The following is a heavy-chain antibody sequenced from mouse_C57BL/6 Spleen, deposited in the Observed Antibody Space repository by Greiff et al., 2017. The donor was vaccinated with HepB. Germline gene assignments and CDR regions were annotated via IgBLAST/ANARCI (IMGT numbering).Heavy chain of an antibody. CDR1: GYTFTSYD. D-gene: IGHD2-1*01. Sequence: QVQLQQSGPELVKPGASVKLSCKASGYTFTSYDINWVKQRPGQGLEWIGWIYPRAGSTKYNEKFKGKATLTVDNSSSTAYMERHSLTSEDSAVYFCARRGIYYGNYDRYFDVWGTGTTVTVSS. CDR2: IYPRAGST. J-gene: IGHJ1*03. CDR3: ARRGIYYGNYDRYFDV. V-gene: IGHV1-85*01.